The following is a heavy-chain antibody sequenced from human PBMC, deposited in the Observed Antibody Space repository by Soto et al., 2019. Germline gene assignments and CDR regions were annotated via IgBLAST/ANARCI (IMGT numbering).Heavy chain of an antibody. V-gene: IGHV1-69*01. Sequence: QVQLVQSGAEVKKPGSSVKVSCKASGGTFSSYAISWVRQAPGQGLEWMGGIIPIFGTGNYAQKFQGRVTITADESTSTAYMELSSLRSEDTAVYYCARDAPNYDSSGYYFSYWGQGTLVTVSS. CDR3: ARDAPNYDSSGYYFSY. CDR2: IIPIFGTG. D-gene: IGHD3-22*01. J-gene: IGHJ4*02. CDR1: GGTFSSYA.